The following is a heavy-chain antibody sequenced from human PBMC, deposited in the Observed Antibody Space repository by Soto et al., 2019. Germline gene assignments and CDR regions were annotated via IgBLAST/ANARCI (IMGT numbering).Heavy chain of an antibody. V-gene: IGHV4-34*01. CDR1: GGSFSGYY. Sequence: QVQLQQWGAGLLKPSETLSLTCAVYGGSFSGYYWSWIRQPPGKGLEWIGEINHSGSTNYNPSLNSRVTISLDTSKNQFSLKLSSVTAAGTAVYYCARGRRDYLWGSYRHTDYFDYWGQGTLVTVSS. J-gene: IGHJ4*02. CDR2: INHSGST. D-gene: IGHD3-16*02. CDR3: ARGRRDYLWGSYRHTDYFDY.